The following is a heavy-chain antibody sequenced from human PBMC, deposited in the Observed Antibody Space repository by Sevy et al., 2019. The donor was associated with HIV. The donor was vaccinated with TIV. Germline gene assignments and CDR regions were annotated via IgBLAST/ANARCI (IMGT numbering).Heavy chain of an antibody. V-gene: IGHV3-23*01. D-gene: IGHD1-20*01. CDR1: GFSFSSYA. CDR3: ASLYNGFDY. Sequence: GGSLRLSCAASGFSFSSYAMSWVRQAPGKGLEWVSGISGSGGSTYYADSVKGRFTISRDNAENSLFLQMNSLRAEDTAVYYCASLYNGFDYWGQGTLVTVSS. CDR2: ISGSGGST. J-gene: IGHJ4*02.